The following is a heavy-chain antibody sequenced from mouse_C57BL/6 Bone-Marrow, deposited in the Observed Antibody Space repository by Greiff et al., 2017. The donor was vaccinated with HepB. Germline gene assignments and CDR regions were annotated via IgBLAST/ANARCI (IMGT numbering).Heavy chain of an antibody. CDR1: GYAFSSSW. V-gene: IGHV1-82*01. CDR2: IYPGDGDT. CDR3: ARSGWYYDFDY. D-gene: IGHD1-1*01. Sequence: QVQLQQSGPELVKPGASVKISCKASGYAFSSSWMNWVKQRPGKGLEWIGRIYPGDGDTNYNGKFKGKATLTADKSSSTAYMQLSSLTSEDSAVYFCARSGWYYDFDYWGQGTTLTVSS. J-gene: IGHJ2*01.